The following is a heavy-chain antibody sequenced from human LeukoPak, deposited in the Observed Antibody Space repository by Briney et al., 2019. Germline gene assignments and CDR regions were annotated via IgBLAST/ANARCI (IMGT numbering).Heavy chain of an antibody. V-gene: IGHV1-2*02. J-gene: IGHJ4*02. D-gene: IGHD2-15*01. CDR3: ARGKYCSGGSCYRVDY. CDR2: INPNSGGT. CDR1: GYTFTGYY. Sequence: ASVKVSCKASGYTFTGYYMHWVRQAPEQGLEWMGWINPNSGGTNNAQKFQGRVTMTRDTSISTAYMELSRLRSDDTAVYYCARGKYCSGGSCYRVDYWGQGTLVTVFS.